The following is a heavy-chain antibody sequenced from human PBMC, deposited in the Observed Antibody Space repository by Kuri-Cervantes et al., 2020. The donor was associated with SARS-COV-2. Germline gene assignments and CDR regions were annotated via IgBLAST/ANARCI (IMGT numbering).Heavy chain of an antibody. J-gene: IGHJ4*02. CDR2: IYSGGST. CDR1: GFTFDDYG. V-gene: IGHV3-66*02. Sequence: GGSLRLSCAASGFTFDDYGMSWVRQAPGKGLEWVSVIYSGGSTYYADSVKGRFTISRDNSKNTLYLQMNSLRAEDTAVYYCAKDLSGSFAFDYWGQGTLVTVSS. CDR3: AKDLSGSFAFDY. D-gene: IGHD1-26*01.